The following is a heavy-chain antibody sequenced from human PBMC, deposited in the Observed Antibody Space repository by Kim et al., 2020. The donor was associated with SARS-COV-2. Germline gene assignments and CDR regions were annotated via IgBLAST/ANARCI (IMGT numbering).Heavy chain of an antibody. V-gene: IGHV1-2*02. J-gene: IGHJ5*02. CDR3: ARVYCSSTSCSGGSYNWFDP. D-gene: IGHD2-2*01. Sequence: ASVKVSCKASGYTFTGYYMHWVRQAPGQGLEWMGWINPNSGGTNYAQKFQGRVTMTRDTSISTAYMELSRLRSDDTAVYYCARVYCSSTSCSGGSYNWFDPWGQGTLVTVSS. CDR1: GYTFTGYY. CDR2: INPNSGGT.